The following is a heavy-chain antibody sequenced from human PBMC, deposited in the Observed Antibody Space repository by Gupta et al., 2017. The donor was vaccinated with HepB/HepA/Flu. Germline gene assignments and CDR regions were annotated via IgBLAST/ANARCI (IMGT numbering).Heavy chain of an antibody. J-gene: IGHJ4*02. CDR2: ISGSGGFT. Sequence: EVQLLDSGGGFVQPGGSLRLSCAASGFTFTSYAMAWVRQAPGKGLEWVSGISGSGGFTYYADTVKGRFTISRDTSKKTLYLQMNSLRAEDTAVYYCAKAQLREVAFPDSFDYWGQGTLVTVSS. CDR1: GFTFTSYA. V-gene: IGHV3-23*01. D-gene: IGHD2-15*01. CDR3: AKAQLREVAFPDSFDY.